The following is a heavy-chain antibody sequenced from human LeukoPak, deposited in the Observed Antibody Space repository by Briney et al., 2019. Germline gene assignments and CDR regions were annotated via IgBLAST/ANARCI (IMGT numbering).Heavy chain of an antibody. Sequence: SETLSLTCTVSGGSISSYYWSWIRQPPGKGLEWIGYIYYSGSTNYNPSRKSRVTISVDTSKNQFSLKLSSVTAADTAVYYCARADYSNLYYFDYWGQGTLVTVSS. CDR3: ARADYSNLYYFDY. CDR1: GGSISSYY. J-gene: IGHJ4*02. D-gene: IGHD4-11*01. V-gene: IGHV4-59*01. CDR2: IYYSGST.